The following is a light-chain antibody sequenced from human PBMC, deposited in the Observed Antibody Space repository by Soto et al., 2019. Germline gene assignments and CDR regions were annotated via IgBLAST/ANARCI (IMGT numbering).Light chain of an antibody. CDR2: DVS. CDR3: CSYAGSPRYV. J-gene: IGLJ1*01. CDR1: SGDVGYYNY. V-gene: IGLV2-11*01. Sequence: QSALTQPRSVSGSPGQSVTISCTGTSGDVGYYNYVSWYQQHPGKAPKVMIYDVSERPSGVPDRFSGSKSGNTASLTISGLQAEDEADYSCCSYAGSPRYVFGTGTKLTVL.